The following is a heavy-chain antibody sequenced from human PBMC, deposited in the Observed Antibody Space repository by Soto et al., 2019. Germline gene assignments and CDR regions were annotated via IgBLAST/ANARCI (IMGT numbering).Heavy chain of an antibody. V-gene: IGHV3-23*01. D-gene: IGHD6-19*01. CDR3: TRQSSAWPNYFDS. CDR2: VCGRSSDT. J-gene: IGHJ4*02. Sequence: GSLRLSCVASRHSIGTHALTWLRQPPPQRPEWYLSVCGRSSDTYHAASANDRFTISGDSSKNTVILQLNNLRADDTALYYCTRQSSAWPNYFDSWGQGIQVTVS. CDR1: RHSIGTHA.